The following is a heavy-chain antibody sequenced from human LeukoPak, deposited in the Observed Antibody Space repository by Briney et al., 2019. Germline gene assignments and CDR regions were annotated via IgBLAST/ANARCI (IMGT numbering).Heavy chain of an antibody. Sequence: HPGGSLRLSCVASGFTFSSYWMHWVRQVPGKGPVWVAYINSGGTNINYTDTVKGRFTVSRDNAKSTLYLQLTNLGPEDTAVYYCARSELWSSVDYWGQGTLVTVSS. D-gene: IGHD2-21*01. CDR3: ARSELWSSVDY. V-gene: IGHV3-74*01. CDR2: INSGGTNI. CDR1: GFTFSSYW. J-gene: IGHJ4*02.